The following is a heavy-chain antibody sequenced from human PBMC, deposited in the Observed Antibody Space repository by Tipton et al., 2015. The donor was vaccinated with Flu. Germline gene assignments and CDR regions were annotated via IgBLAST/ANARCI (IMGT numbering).Heavy chain of an antibody. V-gene: IGHV3-33*06. CDR3: AKVIPEIVSGLDY. D-gene: IGHD5/OR15-5a*01. CDR1: GFTFSSYA. Sequence: SGFTFSSYAMHWVRQAPGKGLEWVAGIWYDGSNKYYADSVKGRFTISRDNSKNTLYLQMSSLRAEDTAIYYCAKVIPEIVSGLDYWGQGTLVTVSS. CDR2: IWYDGSNK. J-gene: IGHJ4*02.